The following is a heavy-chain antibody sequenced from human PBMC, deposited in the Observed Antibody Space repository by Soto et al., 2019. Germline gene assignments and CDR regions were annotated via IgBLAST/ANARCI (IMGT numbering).Heavy chain of an antibody. J-gene: IGHJ4*02. CDR1: GFTFGSYA. CDR2: ISGSGGNP. CDR3: AKVATYYYDTDAAFDY. Sequence: LRLSCAASGFTFGSYAMSWVRQAPGKGLEWVSAISGSGGNPYYADSVKGRFTISRDNSKNTLYLQMDSLRVEDTAVYYCAKVATYYYDTDAAFDYWGRGTLVTVSS. D-gene: IGHD3-22*01. V-gene: IGHV3-23*01.